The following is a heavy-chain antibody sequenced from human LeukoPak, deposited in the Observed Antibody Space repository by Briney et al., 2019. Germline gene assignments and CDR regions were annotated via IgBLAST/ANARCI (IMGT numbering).Heavy chain of an antibody. CDR2: ISSSGSNI. Sequence: GGSLRLSCAASGFTFSDYYMSWLRQAPGKGLEWVSYISSSGSNIYYADSVKGRFTISRDNAKNSLYLQMNSLRAEDTAVYYRARQHRSSWYFDYWGQGTLVTVSS. CDR1: GFTFSDYY. CDR3: ARQHRSSWYFDY. V-gene: IGHV3-11*01. J-gene: IGHJ4*02. D-gene: IGHD6-13*01.